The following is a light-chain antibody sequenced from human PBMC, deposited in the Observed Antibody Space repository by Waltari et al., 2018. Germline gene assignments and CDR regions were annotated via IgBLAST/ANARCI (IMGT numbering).Light chain of an antibody. J-gene: IGKJ4*01. CDR1: QSVGSH. CDR3: QQRSNRPLT. Sequence: EIVLTQSPATLTFSPGERATLACTASQSVGSHVAWYQQKPGQAPRLLIYDASNRATGIPARFRGSGSGTDFTLTISSLEPEDFASYYCQQRSNRPLTFGGGTKVEIK. CDR2: DAS. V-gene: IGKV3-11*01.